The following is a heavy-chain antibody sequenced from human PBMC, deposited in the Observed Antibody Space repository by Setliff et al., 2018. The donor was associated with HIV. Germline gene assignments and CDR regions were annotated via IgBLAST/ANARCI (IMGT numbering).Heavy chain of an antibody. CDR2: ISGNGIST. V-gene: IGHV3-23*01. Sequence: GGSLRLSCAASGFTFSSYAMSWVRQAPGKGLEWVAVISGNGISTYYADSVKGRFTISRDNSRNTLFLLMNSLRAEDTAIYYCAKNGFGVVALGINNWFDPWGPETLVTVSS. J-gene: IGHJ5*02. CDR1: GFTFSSYA. CDR3: AKNGFGVVALGINNWFDP. D-gene: IGHD3-10*01.